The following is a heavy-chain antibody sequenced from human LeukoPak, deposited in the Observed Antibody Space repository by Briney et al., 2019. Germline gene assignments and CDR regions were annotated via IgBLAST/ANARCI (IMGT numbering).Heavy chain of an antibody. CDR3: ATTLEGAFDI. V-gene: IGHV3-48*01. J-gene: IGHJ3*02. Sequence: GGPLRLSCAASGFTFSSYSMNWVRQAPGKGLEWVSYISSSSSTIYYADSVKGRFTISRDNAKNSLYLQMSSLRAEDTAVYYCATTLEGAFDIWGQGTMVTVSS. CDR1: GFTFSSYS. CDR2: ISSSSSTI.